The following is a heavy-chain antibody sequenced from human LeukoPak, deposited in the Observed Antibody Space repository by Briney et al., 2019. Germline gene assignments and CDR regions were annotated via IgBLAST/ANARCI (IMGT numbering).Heavy chain of an antibody. Sequence: PGGSLRLSCAASGFTFRTYAMTWVRQAPGKGLEWVSGISGSGSSTYYADSVKGRFTISRDNSKNTLYLQMNSLRAEDTAVYYCAKDFWSGYYPNYWGQGTLVTVSS. D-gene: IGHD3-3*01. V-gene: IGHV3-23*01. CDR3: AKDFWSGYYPNY. CDR2: ISGSGSST. J-gene: IGHJ4*02. CDR1: GFTFRTYA.